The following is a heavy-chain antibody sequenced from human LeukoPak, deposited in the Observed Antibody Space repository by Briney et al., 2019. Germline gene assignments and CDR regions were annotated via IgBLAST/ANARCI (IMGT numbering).Heavy chain of an antibody. V-gene: IGHV1-69*13. CDR3: ASLGYCSSTSCYEHY. D-gene: IGHD2-2*01. CDR2: IIPIFGTA. Sequence: SVEVSCKASGGTFSSYAISWVRQAPGQGLEWMGGIIPIFGTANYAQKFQGRVTITADESTSTAYMELSSLRSEDTAVYYCASLGYCSSTSCYEHYWGQGTLVTVSS. CDR1: GGTFSSYA. J-gene: IGHJ4*02.